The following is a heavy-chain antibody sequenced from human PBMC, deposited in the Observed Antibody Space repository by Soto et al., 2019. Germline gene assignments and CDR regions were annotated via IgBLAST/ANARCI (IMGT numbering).Heavy chain of an antibody. CDR3: ARDPARRNAYWYYFDH. CDR2: IKQDGSEE. CDR1: GFTFSSYW. Sequence: GGSLRLSCAASGFTFSSYWMSWVRQAPGKGLEWVAHIKQDGSEEYSMDSLKGRFTISRDNARNSLYLQMNSLRVEDTAVYYCARDPARRNAYWYYFDHRGQGTLVTVSS. D-gene: IGHD1-1*01. J-gene: IGHJ4*02. V-gene: IGHV3-7*01.